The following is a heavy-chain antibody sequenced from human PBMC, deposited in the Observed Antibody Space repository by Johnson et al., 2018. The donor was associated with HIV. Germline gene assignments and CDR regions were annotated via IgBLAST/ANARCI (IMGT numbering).Heavy chain of an antibody. J-gene: IGHJ3*02. CDR1: GFTFDDYD. Sequence: VQLVESGGGVVRPGGSLRLSCAASGFTFDDYDMTWVRQPPGQGLEWVSGINGNGGSTGYAGSVKGRFTISRENSKNTLYLQLNGLRAEDTAVYYCAKDLRQVLVNDVFDIWGQGTVVTVSS. V-gene: IGHV3-20*04. CDR3: AKDLRQVLVNDVFDI. D-gene: IGHD4/OR15-4a*01. CDR2: INGNGGST.